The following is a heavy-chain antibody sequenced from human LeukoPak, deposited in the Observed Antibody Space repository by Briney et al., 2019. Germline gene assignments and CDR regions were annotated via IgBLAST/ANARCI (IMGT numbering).Heavy chain of an antibody. CDR3: ARDKYYYYYGMDV. Sequence: SETLSLTCTVSGGSISSGDYYWSWIRQHPGKGLEWIRYIYYSGSTYYNPSLKSRVTISVDTSKNQFSLKLSSVTAADTAVYYCARDKYYYYYGMDVWGQGTTVTVSS. J-gene: IGHJ6*02. CDR2: IYYSGST. CDR1: GGSISSGDYY. V-gene: IGHV4-31*03.